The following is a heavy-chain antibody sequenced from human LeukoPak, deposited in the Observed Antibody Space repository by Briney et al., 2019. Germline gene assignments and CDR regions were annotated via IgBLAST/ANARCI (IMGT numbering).Heavy chain of an antibody. V-gene: IGHV3-7*01. CDR3: ASTFPYCSDDNCAL. CDR1: GLAFRNFW. Sequence: GGSLRLSCVASGLAFRNFWMSWVRQAPGKGLEWVANIHPDGSAQNYVDSVKGRFTISRDNAKNSLYLQMNNLRAEDTAVYYCASTFPYCSDDNCALGGQGILVTVSS. J-gene: IGHJ1*01. D-gene: IGHD2-15*01. CDR2: IHPDGSAQ.